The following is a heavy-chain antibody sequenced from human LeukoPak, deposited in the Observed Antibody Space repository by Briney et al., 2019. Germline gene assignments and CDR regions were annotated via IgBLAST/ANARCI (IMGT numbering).Heavy chain of an antibody. J-gene: IGHJ4*02. CDR2: INHSGST. CDR3: SRNLRYYYESSGYYEEDYFGY. CDR1: GGSFSGYY. V-gene: IGHV4-34*01. Sequence: KPSETLSLTCAVYGGSFSGYYWSWIRQPPGKGLEWIGEINHSGSTNYNPSLKSRVTISVDTSKNQFSLKLSSVTAADTAVYYFSRNLRYYYESSGYYEEDYFGYGGRGTRVTVAS. D-gene: IGHD3-22*01.